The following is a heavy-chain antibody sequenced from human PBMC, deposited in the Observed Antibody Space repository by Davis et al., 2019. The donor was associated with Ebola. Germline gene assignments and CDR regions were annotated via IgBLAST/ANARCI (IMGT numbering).Heavy chain of an antibody. J-gene: IGHJ5*02. Sequence: MPSETLSLTCTVSGGSISSYYWSWIRQPPGKGLEWIGYIYYSGSTNYNPSLKSRVTISVDTSKNQFSLKLSSVTAADTAVYYCARVILIAAAHFDPWGQGTLVTVSS. CDR1: GGSISSYY. CDR2: IYYSGST. CDR3: ARVILIAAAHFDP. D-gene: IGHD6-13*01. V-gene: IGHV4-59*01.